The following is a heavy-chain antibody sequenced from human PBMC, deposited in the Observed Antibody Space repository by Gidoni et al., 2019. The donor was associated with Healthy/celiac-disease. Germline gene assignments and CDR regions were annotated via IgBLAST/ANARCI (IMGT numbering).Heavy chain of an antibody. D-gene: IGHD4-17*01. CDR1: GLTFSDYY. J-gene: IGHJ5*02. Sequence: QVQLVESGGGLVKPGGSLRLSCAASGLTFSDYYMSWIRQAPGKGLEWVSYISSSSSYTNYADSVKGRFTISRDNAKNSLYLQMNSLRAEDTAVYYCARDANHYGDYTGFDPWGQGTLVTVSS. CDR3: ARDANHYGDYTGFDP. V-gene: IGHV3-11*06. CDR2: ISSSSSYT.